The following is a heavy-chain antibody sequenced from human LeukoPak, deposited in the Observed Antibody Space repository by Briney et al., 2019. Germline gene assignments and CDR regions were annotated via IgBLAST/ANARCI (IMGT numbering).Heavy chain of an antibody. CDR1: GFTFSSYA. D-gene: IGHD5-18*01. J-gene: IGHJ4*02. Sequence: PGGSLRLSCAASGFTFSSYAMSWVRQAPGKGLEWVSAISGSGGSTYYADSVKGRFTISRDNSKNTLYLQMNSLRAEDTAVYYCAKNERGIQLWLIGYWGQETLVAVSS. V-gene: IGHV3-23*01. CDR2: ISGSGGST. CDR3: AKNERGIQLWLIGY.